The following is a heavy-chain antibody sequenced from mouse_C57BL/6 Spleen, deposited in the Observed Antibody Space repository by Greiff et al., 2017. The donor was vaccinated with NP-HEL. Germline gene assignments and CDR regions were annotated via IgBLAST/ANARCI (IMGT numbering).Heavy chain of an antibody. CDR1: GYAFSSYW. CDR3: AKVGYGHYWYFEG. Sequence: QVQLKESGAELVKPGASVKISCKASGYAFSSYWMNWVKQRPGKGLEWIGQIYPGDGDTNYNGKFKGKATLTADKSSSTAYMQLSSLTSEDSAVYFCAKVGYGHYWYFEGWGTGTTVTVSS. CDR2: IYPGDGDT. J-gene: IGHJ1*03. D-gene: IGHD1-1*01. V-gene: IGHV1-80*01.